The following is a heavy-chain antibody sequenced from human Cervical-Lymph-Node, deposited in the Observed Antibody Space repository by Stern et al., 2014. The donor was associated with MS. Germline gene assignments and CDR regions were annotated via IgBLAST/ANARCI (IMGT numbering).Heavy chain of an antibody. CDR1: GFTFSNSA. D-gene: IGHD6-19*01. Sequence: VPLVESGGGAVQPGRSLRLSCAASGFTFSNSAMHWVRPAPGNGLVWVTLISHNASKTFYADSVKGRFTISRDNSRNTLFLQMNSLRAEDTAVYYCARVVAVAGTSFDYWGQGTLVTVSS. CDR3: ARVVAVAGTSFDY. V-gene: IGHV3-30-3*01. J-gene: IGHJ4*02. CDR2: ISHNASKT.